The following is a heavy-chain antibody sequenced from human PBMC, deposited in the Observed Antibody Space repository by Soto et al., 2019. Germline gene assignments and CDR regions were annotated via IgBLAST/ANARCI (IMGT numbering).Heavy chain of an antibody. Sequence: SETLPLTYAVSGGSIRTGRYPGSWIRQPPGKGLEWIGYIYHSGSTYYNPSLKSRVTISVDRSKNQFSLKLSSVTAADTAVYYCASHPLIYCSSTSCYDGFGDYYYYGMDVWGQGTTVT. D-gene: IGHD2-2*01. J-gene: IGHJ6*02. V-gene: IGHV4-30-2*01. CDR1: GGSIRTGRYP. CDR3: ASHPLIYCSSTSCYDGFGDYYYYGMDV. CDR2: IYHSGST.